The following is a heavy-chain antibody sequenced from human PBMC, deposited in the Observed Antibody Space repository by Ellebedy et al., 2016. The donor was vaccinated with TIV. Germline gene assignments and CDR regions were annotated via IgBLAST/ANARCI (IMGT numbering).Heavy chain of an antibody. CDR3: ARRGWLGNFDY. CDR1: GGSISSYY. D-gene: IGHD5-24*01. V-gene: IGHV4-59*01. CDR2: IYYSGST. Sequence: SETLSLTCTVSGGSISSYYWSWIRQPPGKGLEWIGYIYYSGSTNYNPSLKSRVTISVDTSKNQFSLKLSSVTAAETAVYYCARRGWLGNFDYWGQGTLVTVSS. J-gene: IGHJ4*02.